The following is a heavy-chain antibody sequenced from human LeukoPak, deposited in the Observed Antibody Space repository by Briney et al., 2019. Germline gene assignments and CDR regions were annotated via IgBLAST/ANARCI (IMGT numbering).Heavy chain of an antibody. Sequence: GGSLRLSCAASGFTFSSYAMNWVRQAPGKGLEWVSSINNVASHIYYAHSVKGRFTISRDNAKNSLYLQMNSLSDGDTAVYYCARDPTQYLRYGHFDYWGQGTLVTVSS. CDR3: ARDPTQYLRYGHFDY. D-gene: IGHD5/OR15-5a*01. V-gene: IGHV3-21*01. CDR1: GFTFSSYA. CDR2: INNVASHI. J-gene: IGHJ4*02.